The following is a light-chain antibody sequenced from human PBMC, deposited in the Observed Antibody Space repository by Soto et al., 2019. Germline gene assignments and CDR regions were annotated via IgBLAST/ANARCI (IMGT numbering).Light chain of an antibody. CDR2: TNN. CDR1: TSNIGSHS. V-gene: IGLV1-44*01. Sequence: LTQPPSASGTPGQRVTISCSGSTSNIGSHSVNWFQHLPGTAPRLLITTNNQRPSGVPDRFSGYKSDTSASLVISGLQSEDEAHYYCATWDDSLKGVFGTGTKLTVL. CDR3: ATWDDSLKGV. J-gene: IGLJ1*01.